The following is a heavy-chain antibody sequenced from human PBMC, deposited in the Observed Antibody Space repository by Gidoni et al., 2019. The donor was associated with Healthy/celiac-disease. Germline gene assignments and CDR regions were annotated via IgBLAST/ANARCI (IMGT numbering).Heavy chain of an antibody. D-gene: IGHD5-18*01. CDR3: ARDLVGMDTTDFDY. CDR2: ISSSVSTI. V-gene: IGHV3-48*02. Sequence: EVQLVESGGGLVQPGGSLELSCAASGFTFSSYSMNWVRQAPGKWLDGVSYISSSVSTIYYADSGKGRFNISRDNAKNSLYLQMKSLRDEDTAVYYCARDLVGMDTTDFDYWGQGTLVTVSS. J-gene: IGHJ4*02. CDR1: GFTFSSYS.